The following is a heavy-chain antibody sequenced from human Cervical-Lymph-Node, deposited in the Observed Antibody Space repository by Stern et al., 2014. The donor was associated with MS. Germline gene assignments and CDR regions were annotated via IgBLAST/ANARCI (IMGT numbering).Heavy chain of an antibody. CDR1: GGSISSGGYY. CDR2: LYYSGST. D-gene: IGHD3-22*01. Sequence: QEQLQESGPGLVKPSQTLSLTCTVSGGSISSGGYYWIWIRQHPGKGLEGIGYLYYSGSTYYNPSLKSRFTISVDTSKNQFSLKLSSVTAADTAVYYCARDLRYYYDSSGYYYRWFDPWGQGTLVTVSS. CDR3: ARDLRYYYDSSGYYYRWFDP. V-gene: IGHV4-31*03. J-gene: IGHJ5*02.